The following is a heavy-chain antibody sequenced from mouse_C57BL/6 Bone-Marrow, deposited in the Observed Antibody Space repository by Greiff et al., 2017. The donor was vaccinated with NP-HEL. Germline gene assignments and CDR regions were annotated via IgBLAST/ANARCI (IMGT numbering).Heavy chain of an antibody. V-gene: IGHV5-17*01. CDR1: GFTFSDYG. CDR2: ISSGSSTI. D-gene: IGHD2-12*01. J-gene: IGHJ4*01. Sequence: EVMLVESGGGLVKPGGSLKLSCAASGFTFSDYGMHWVRQAPEKGLEWVAYISSGSSTIYYAYNMKGRFTISRDNAKNTLVLQMTRLRSENTAMYYCARRYRGLYYYAIDYWGQGTSVTVSS. CDR3: ARRYRGLYYYAIDY.